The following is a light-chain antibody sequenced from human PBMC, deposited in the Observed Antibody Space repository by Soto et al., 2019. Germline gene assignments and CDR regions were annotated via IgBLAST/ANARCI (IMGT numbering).Light chain of an antibody. CDR1: RGIGST. CDR3: QHYVDWPLT. Sequence: EVVMTQSPATLSVSPGERATLSCRASRGIGSTLAWYQQKPGQTPRLLIYDTSTRATGVPARFIGSASGTEFTLTITGLQSEDCAGYYCQHYVDWPLTFGGGPRVENK. J-gene: IGKJ4*01. V-gene: IGKV3-15*01. CDR2: DTS.